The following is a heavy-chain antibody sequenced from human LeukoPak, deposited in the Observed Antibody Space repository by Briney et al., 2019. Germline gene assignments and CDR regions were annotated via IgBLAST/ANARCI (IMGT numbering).Heavy chain of an antibody. D-gene: IGHD3-10*01. CDR1: GGSISSSSYY. CDR2: IYYSGST. J-gene: IGHJ5*02. V-gene: IGHV4-39*01. CDR3: ARHRLYGSASWGPRNWFDP. Sequence: SETLSLTCTVSGGSISSSSYYWGWIRQPPGKGLEWIGSIYYSGSTYYNPSLKGRVTISVDTSKNQFSLKLSSVTAADTAVYYCARHRLYGSASWGPRNWFDPWGQGTLVTVSS.